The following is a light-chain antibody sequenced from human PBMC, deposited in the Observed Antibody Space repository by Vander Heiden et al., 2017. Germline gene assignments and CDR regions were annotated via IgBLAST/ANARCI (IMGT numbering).Light chain of an antibody. Sequence: EIVLTPSPATLSLSPGERATLSCRASQSVSSCVAWYQQKPGQAPRLLIYDASNRATGIPARFSGSGSGTDFTLTISSLEPEDFAVYYGQQRSNWPRTFGQGTKVEIK. J-gene: IGKJ1*01. CDR3: QQRSNWPRT. V-gene: IGKV3-11*01. CDR1: QSVSSC. CDR2: DAS.